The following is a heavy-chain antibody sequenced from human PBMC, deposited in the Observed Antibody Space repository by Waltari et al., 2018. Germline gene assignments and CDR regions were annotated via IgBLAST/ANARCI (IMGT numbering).Heavy chain of an antibody. J-gene: IGHJ4*02. D-gene: IGHD4-4*01. V-gene: IGHV5-10-1*03. CDR2: IVPMDSYT. Sequence: EVQLVQSGAEVKKPGESLRISCKGSGYTFTSNWISWVRQMPGKGLEWMGRIVPMDSYTNYRPSFQGHVTISADKSISTAYLQWSSLKASDTAMYYCARQTAYSFPDYSSPFDYWGQGTLVTVSS. CDR1: GYTFTSNW. CDR3: ARQTAYSFPDYSSPFDY.